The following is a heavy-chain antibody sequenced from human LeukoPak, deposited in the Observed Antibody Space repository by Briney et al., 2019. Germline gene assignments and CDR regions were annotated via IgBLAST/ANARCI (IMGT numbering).Heavy chain of an antibody. CDR2: IYHSVST. D-gene: IGHD5-18*01. Sequence: SETLSLTCTVSGGSISSGGYYWSWIRQPPGKGLEWIGYIYHSVSTYYNPSLKSRVTISVDRSKNQFSLKLSSVTAADTAVYYCARAAPNTSMVPGWNDYWGQGTLVTVSS. CDR3: ARAAPNTSMVPGWNDY. CDR1: GGSISSGGYY. J-gene: IGHJ4*02. V-gene: IGHV4-30-2*01.